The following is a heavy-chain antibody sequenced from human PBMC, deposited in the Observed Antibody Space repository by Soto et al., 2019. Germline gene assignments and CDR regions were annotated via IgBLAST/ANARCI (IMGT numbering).Heavy chain of an antibody. Sequence: QLQLQESCTGLVKPSETLSLTCTVSGDSISSSSYYWGWIRQPPGKGLEWIGSIYYSGSTYYNPSLKSRVTISVDTSKNQFSLKLSSVTAADTAVYYCARHTPAISISDHWGQGTLVTVSS. CDR3: ARHTPAISISDH. CDR1: GDSISSSSYY. V-gene: IGHV4-39*01. D-gene: IGHD2-15*01. J-gene: IGHJ4*02. CDR2: IYYSGST.